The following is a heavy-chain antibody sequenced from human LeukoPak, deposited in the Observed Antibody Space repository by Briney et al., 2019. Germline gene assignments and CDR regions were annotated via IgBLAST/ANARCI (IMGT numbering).Heavy chain of an antibody. CDR1: GGSFSGYY. Sequence: SETLSLTCAVYGGSFSGYYWSWIRQPPRKGLEWFGEINHSGSTNYNPSLKSRVTISVDTSKNQFSLKLSSVTAADTAVYYCARMRLYDAFDIWGQGTMVTVSS. D-gene: IGHD3-16*02. V-gene: IGHV4-34*01. CDR3: ARMRLYDAFDI. CDR2: INHSGST. J-gene: IGHJ3*02.